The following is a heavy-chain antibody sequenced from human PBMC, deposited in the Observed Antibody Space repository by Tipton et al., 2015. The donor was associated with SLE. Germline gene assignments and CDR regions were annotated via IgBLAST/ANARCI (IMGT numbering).Heavy chain of an antibody. CDR1: GSSIDNYY. Sequence: TLSLTCTVSGSSIDNYYWTWIRQPAGKGLEWIGHIYTSGGSTNYNPSLKSRVTISEDTSKNQFSLKLSSVTAADTAVYYCARGAPVRAPTYGLDVWGQGTTVTVS. V-gene: IGHV4-4*07. D-gene: IGHD4-11*01. CDR2: IYTSGGST. J-gene: IGHJ6*02. CDR3: ARGAPVRAPTYGLDV.